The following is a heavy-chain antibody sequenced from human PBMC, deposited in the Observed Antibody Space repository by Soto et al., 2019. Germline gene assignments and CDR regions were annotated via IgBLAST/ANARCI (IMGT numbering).Heavy chain of an antibody. D-gene: IGHD2-15*01. CDR1: GGSFSGYY. J-gene: IGHJ4*02. V-gene: IGHV4-34*01. CDR2: INHSGST. Sequence: QVQLQQWGAGLLKPSETLSLTCAVYGGSFSGYYWSWIRQPPWKGLEWIGEINHSGSTNYNPSLKSRVTISVDTSKNQFSLKLSSVTAADTAVYYCARDGGYCSGGSCHFDYWGQGTLVTVSS. CDR3: ARDGGYCSGGSCHFDY.